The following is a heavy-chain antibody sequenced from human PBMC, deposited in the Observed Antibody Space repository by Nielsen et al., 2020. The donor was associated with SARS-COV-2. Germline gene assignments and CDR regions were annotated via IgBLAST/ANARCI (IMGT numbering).Heavy chain of an antibody. D-gene: IGHD3-9*01. Sequence: GESLKISCAASGFGLSNYWMYWVRHSPEKGLMWVAHIDYEGSLTSYADSVKGRFTISRDNAKNIVYLQMNSLRVEDTAVYYCARRNILDYWGQGTLVTVSS. V-gene: IGHV3-74*01. CDR3: ARRNILDY. CDR1: GFGLSNYW. CDR2: IDYEGSLT. J-gene: IGHJ4*02.